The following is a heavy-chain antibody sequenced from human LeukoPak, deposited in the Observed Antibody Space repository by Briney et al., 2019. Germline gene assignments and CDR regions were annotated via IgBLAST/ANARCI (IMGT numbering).Heavy chain of an antibody. D-gene: IGHD2-15*01. V-gene: IGHV1-2*02. CDR3: ARPGYCGGGSCSDWFDS. CDR1: GYTFATYY. CDR2: ISPNSGGI. Sequence: ASVKVCCKASGYTFATYYMHWVRQAPGQGLEWVGWISPNSGGINYAQKFQGRVTMTRDTSISIAYMELSRLRSDDTAVYYCARPGYCGGGSCSDWFDSWGQGTLVTVSS. J-gene: IGHJ5*01.